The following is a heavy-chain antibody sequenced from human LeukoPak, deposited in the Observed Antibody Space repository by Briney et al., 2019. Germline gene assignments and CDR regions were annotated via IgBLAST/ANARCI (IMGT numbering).Heavy chain of an antibody. CDR3: ARVLNYYDRSGYYHEGYFDY. D-gene: IGHD3-22*01. CDR1: GGSISSYY. J-gene: IGHJ4*02. CDR2: IYHSGST. Sequence: SETLSLTCTVSGGSISSYYWSWIRQPPGKGLEWIGYIYHSGSTSYNPSLKSRVTISVDTSKNQFSLKLNSVTAAADTAVYYCARVLNYYDRSGYYHEGYFDYWGQGTLVTVSS. V-gene: IGHV4-59*01.